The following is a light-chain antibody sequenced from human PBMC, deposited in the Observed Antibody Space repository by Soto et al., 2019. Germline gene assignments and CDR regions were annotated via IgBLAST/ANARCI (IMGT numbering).Light chain of an antibody. CDR2: AAS. Sequence: DIQMTQSPSSLSASVGDRVTITCRASQSISNNLNWYQQKPGKAPNLLISAASTLQSGVPSRFSGSGSETEFTLTISSLQPEDSAIYYCQQADTFPITFGQGTKVDIK. J-gene: IGKJ1*01. V-gene: IGKV1-17*01. CDR3: QQADTFPIT. CDR1: QSISNN.